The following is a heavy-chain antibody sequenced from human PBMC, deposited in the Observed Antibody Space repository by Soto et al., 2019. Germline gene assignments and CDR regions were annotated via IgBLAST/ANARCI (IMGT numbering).Heavy chain of an antibody. J-gene: IGHJ4*02. V-gene: IGHV1-69*04. CDR1: GYTFTSYD. CDR2: IIPNIGNA. Sequence: GASVKVSCKASGYTFTSYDINWVRQATGQGLEWMGRIIPNIGNADYAQKFQGRVTITADKSTSTAYMELSSLRSEDTAVYYCARSNCSSTSCYVGYWGQGTLVTVSS. CDR3: ARSNCSSTSCYVGY. D-gene: IGHD2-2*01.